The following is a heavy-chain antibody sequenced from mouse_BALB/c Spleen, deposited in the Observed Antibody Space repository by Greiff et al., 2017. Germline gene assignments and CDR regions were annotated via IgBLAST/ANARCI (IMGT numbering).Heavy chain of an antibody. CDR3: ARGGDYGYGFAY. CDR2: ISSGGST. CDR1: GFTFSSYA. V-gene: IGHV5-6-5*01. J-gene: IGHJ3*01. Sequence: DVKLVESGGGLVKPGGSLKLSCAASGFTFSSYAMSWVRQTPEKRLEWVASISSGGSTYYPDSVKGRFTISRDNARNILYLQMSSLRSEDTAMYYCARGGDYGYGFAYWGQGTLVTVSA. D-gene: IGHD1-2*01.